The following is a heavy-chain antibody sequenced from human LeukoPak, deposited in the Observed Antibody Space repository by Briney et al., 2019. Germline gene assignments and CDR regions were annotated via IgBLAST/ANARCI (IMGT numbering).Heavy chain of an antibody. CDR2: IYSADST. D-gene: IGHD6-19*01. CDR3: ASSYSSGWYGLAFDY. Sequence: PGGSLRLSCAASGFTVSSKYMSWVRQAPGKGLEWVSVIYSADSTYYADSVKGRFTISRDNSKNTLYLQMNSLRAEDTAVYYCASSYSSGWYGLAFDYWGQGTLVTVSS. V-gene: IGHV3-53*01. CDR1: GFTVSSKY. J-gene: IGHJ4*02.